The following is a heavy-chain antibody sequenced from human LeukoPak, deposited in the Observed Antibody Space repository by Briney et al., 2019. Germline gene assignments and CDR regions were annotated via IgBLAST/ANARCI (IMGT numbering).Heavy chain of an antibody. CDR1: GYTFTSYD. CDR2: MNPNSGNT. D-gene: IGHD2-2*01. CDR3: ARSAYCSSTSCRSWFDP. Sequence: APVKVSCKASGYTFTSYDINWVRQATGQGLEWMGWMNPNSGNTGYAQKFQGRVTITRNTSISTAYMELSSLRSEDTAVYYCARSAYCSSTSCRSWFDPWGQGTLVTVSS. J-gene: IGHJ5*02. V-gene: IGHV1-8*03.